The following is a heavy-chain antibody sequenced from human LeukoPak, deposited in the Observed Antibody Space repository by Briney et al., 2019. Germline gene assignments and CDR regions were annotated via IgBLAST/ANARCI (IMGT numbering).Heavy chain of an antibody. Sequence: GGSLRLSCAVSGFIVSSSYMSWVRQAPGKGPEWVSVIYSGGDTYYADSVKGRSTISRDNSRNTLYLQMNSLRTDDTAVYYCARGEGGILATPEDYWGQGTPVTVSS. CDR2: IYSGGDT. CDR1: GFIVSSSY. V-gene: IGHV3-53*01. J-gene: IGHJ4*02. CDR3: ARGEGGILATPEDY. D-gene: IGHD1-14*01.